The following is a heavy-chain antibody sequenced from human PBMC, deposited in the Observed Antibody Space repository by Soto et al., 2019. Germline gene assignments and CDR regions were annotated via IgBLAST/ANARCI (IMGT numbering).Heavy chain of an antibody. CDR2: ISYDGSNK. CDR1: GFTFSSYA. Sequence: GGSLRLSCAASGFTFSSYAMHWVRQAPGKGLEWVAVISYDGSNKYYADSVKGRFTISRDNSKNTLYLQMNSLRAEDTAVYYCAREASSSGWYGAFDIWGQGTMVTVSS. D-gene: IGHD6-19*01. V-gene: IGHV3-30*04. J-gene: IGHJ3*02. CDR3: AREASSSGWYGAFDI.